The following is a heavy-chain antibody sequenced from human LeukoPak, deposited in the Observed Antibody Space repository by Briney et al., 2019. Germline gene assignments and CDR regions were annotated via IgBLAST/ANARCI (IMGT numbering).Heavy chain of an antibody. V-gene: IGHV3-30*18. Sequence: GRSLRLSCAASGFTFSGYGMHWVRQAPGKGLELVAVISYDGSNKYYADSVKGRFTISRDNSKNTLYLQMNSLRAEDTAVYYCAKDRRAYYGSGSYGDAFDIWGQGTMVTVSS. CDR3: AKDRRAYYGSGSYGDAFDI. CDR2: ISYDGSNK. J-gene: IGHJ3*02. CDR1: GFTFSGYG. D-gene: IGHD3-10*01.